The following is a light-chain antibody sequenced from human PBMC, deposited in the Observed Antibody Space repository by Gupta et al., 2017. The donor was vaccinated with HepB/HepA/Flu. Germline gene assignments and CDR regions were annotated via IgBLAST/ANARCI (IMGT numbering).Light chain of an antibody. J-gene: IGKJ4*01. Sequence: EIVMTQSPATLSVSPGERATLSCRASQNINSNLAWYQQKPGQAPRLLIYGASTRATGIPARFSGSGSGTEFTLTISSLQSEDFAVYYCQQYHNWPLTFGGGTKVEIK. V-gene: IGKV3-15*01. CDR1: QNINSN. CDR3: QQYHNWPLT. CDR2: GAS.